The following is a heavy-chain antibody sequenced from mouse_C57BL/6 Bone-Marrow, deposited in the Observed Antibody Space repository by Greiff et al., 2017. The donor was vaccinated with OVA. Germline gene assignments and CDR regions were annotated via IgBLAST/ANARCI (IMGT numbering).Heavy chain of an antibody. Sequence: QVQLQQPGAELVMPGASVKLSCKASGYTFTSYWMHWVQQRPGQGLEWIGEIDPSDSYTNYNQKFKGKSTLTVDKSSSTAYMQLSSLTSEDSAVYDCASFHDYGSSDVDDWGQGTTLTVAS. CDR3: ASFHDYGSSDVDD. CDR1: GYTFTSYW. V-gene: IGHV1-69*01. J-gene: IGHJ2*01. CDR2: IDPSDSYT. D-gene: IGHD1-1*01.